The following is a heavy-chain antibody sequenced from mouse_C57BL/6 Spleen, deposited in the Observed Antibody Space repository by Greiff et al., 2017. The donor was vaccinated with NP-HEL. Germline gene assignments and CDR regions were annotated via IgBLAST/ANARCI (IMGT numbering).Heavy chain of an antibody. V-gene: IGHV1-56*01. D-gene: IGHD1-1*01. J-gene: IGHJ3*01. Sequence: QVQLQQSGPELVRPGASVKISCKAPGYTFTSHWMQWVRQRPGQGLEWIGEIFPGSGSTYYNEKFKGKATLTVDTSSSTAYMQLSSLTSEDSAVDFWARGGITTVVAPRFAYWGQGTLVTVSA. CDR3: ARGGITTVVAPRFAY. CDR2: IFPGSGST. CDR1: GYTFTSHW.